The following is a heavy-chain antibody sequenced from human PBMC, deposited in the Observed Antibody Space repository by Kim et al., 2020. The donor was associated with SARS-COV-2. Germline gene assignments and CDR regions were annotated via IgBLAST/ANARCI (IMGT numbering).Heavy chain of an antibody. CDR3: ARGGKYCNDGTCYCNWFDP. J-gene: IGHJ5*02. CDR1: GGSVSSYY. CDR2: IYSSGST. V-gene: IGHV4-59*02. Sequence: SETLSLTCTVSGGSVSSYYWNWIRQPPGKGLEWIGYIYSSGSTNYNPSLKGRVTTSIDTSKNQFSLKLSSVTAADTAVYYCARGGKYCNDGTCYCNWFDPWGQGTLVTVSS. D-gene: IGHD2-15*01.